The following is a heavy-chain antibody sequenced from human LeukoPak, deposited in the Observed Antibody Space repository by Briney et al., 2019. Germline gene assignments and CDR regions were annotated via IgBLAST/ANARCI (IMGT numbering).Heavy chain of an antibody. Sequence: GGSLRLSCAASGFTFSSYSMNWVRQAPGKGLEWVAFIRYDGSNKYYADSVKGRFTISRDNSKNTLYLQMNSLRAEDTAVYYCAKDQSIVGAPAFDYWGQGTLVTVSS. D-gene: IGHD1-26*01. CDR1: GFTFSSYS. J-gene: IGHJ4*02. CDR3: AKDQSIVGAPAFDY. CDR2: IRYDGSNK. V-gene: IGHV3-30*02.